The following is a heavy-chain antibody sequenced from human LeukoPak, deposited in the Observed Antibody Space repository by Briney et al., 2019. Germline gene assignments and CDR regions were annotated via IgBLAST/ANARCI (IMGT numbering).Heavy chain of an antibody. Sequence: ASVTVSCKASGYTFSSYYMHWVRQAPGQGLEWMGWINPNSGGTNYAQKFQGRVTMTRDTSISTAYMELSRLRSDDTAVYYCARAPLYEIITIFGVVIPNAAFDIWGQGTMVTVSS. CDR3: ARAPLYEIITIFGVVIPNAAFDI. CDR2: INPNSGGT. D-gene: IGHD3-3*01. J-gene: IGHJ3*02. CDR1: GYTFSSYY. V-gene: IGHV1-2*02.